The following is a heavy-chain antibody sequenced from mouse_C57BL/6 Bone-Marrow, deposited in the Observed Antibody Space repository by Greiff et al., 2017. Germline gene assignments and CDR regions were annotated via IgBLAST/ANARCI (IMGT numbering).Heavy chain of an antibody. V-gene: IGHV3-8*01. CDR2: ISYSGST. J-gene: IGHJ1*03. CDR3: ARCHYYGSSSYWYFDV. D-gene: IGHD1-1*01. Sequence: EVQLQQSGPGLAKPSQTLSLTCSVTGYSITSDYWNWIRKFPGNKLEYMGYISYSGSTYYNPSLKSRISITRDTSKNQYYLQLNSVTTEDTATYYCARCHYYGSSSYWYFDVWGTGTTVTVSS. CDR1: GYSITSDY.